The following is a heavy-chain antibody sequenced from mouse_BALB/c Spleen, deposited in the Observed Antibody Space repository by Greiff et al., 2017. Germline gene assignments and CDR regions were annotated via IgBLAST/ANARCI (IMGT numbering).Heavy chain of an antibody. V-gene: IGHV1S81*02. J-gene: IGHJ2*01. CDR2: INPSNGGT. CDR3: ARGGYGSRFDY. CDR1: GYTFTSYY. Sequence: VQLQQSGAELVKPGASVKLSCKASGYTFTSYYMYWVKQRPGQGLEWIGGINPSNGGTNFNEKFKSKATLTVDKSSSTAYMQLSSLTSEDSAIYYCARGGYGSRFDYWGQGTTLTVSS. D-gene: IGHD1-1*01.